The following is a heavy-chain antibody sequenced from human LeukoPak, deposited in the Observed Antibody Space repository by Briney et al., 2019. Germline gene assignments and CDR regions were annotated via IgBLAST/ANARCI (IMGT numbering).Heavy chain of an antibody. V-gene: IGHV4-59*01. CDR1: GGSISSYY. Sequence: SETLSLTCTVSGGSISSYYWSWIRQPPGKGLEWIGYIYYSGSTNYNPSLKSRVTISVDTSKNQFSLKLSSVTAADTAVYYCARGLRNYCSSTSCYPSEDWGQGTLVTVSS. J-gene: IGHJ4*02. D-gene: IGHD2-2*01. CDR3: ARGLRNYCSSTSCYPSED. CDR2: IYYSGST.